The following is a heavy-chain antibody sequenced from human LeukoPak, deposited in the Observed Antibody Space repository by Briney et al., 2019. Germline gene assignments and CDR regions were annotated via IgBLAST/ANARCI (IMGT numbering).Heavy chain of an antibody. V-gene: IGHV1-69*06. CDR1: GGTFSSYA. D-gene: IGHD6-6*01. J-gene: IGHJ4*02. CDR2: IIPIFGTA. Sequence: SVKVSCKASGGTFSSYAISWVRQAPGQGLEWMGGIIPIFGTANYAQKFQGRVTITADKSTSTAYMELSSLRSEDTAVYYCARDVVGGSSSGAPPYYWGQGTLVTVSS. CDR3: ARDVVGGSSSGAPPYY.